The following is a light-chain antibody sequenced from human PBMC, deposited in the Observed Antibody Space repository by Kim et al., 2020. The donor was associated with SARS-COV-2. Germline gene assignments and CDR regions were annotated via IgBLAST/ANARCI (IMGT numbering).Light chain of an antibody. CDR2: KAS. Sequence: ATGESKVTITCRASQSISSWLAWYQQKPGKAPKLLIYKASSLESGVPSSFSGSGSGTEFTLTISSLQPDDFATYYCQQYNSYPWTFGQGTKVDIK. J-gene: IGKJ1*01. CDR1: QSISSW. V-gene: IGKV1-5*03. CDR3: QQYNSYPWT.